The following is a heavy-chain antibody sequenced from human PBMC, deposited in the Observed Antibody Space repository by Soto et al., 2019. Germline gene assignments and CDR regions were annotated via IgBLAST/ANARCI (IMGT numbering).Heavy chain of an antibody. D-gene: IGHD6-13*01. J-gene: IGHJ5*02. CDR1: GGSISSAGYY. CDR2: IYYTGST. Sequence: PSETLSLTCSVSGGSISSAGYYWSWIRQHPGKGLEWIGYIYYTGSTYYNPSLKGRVTFSVDKSKNPFSLQLSCMTASDTAVYYCARSPGSSWCGPYIWFDLWGRGTLVTVSS. CDR3: ARSPGSSWCGPYIWFDL. V-gene: IGHV4-31*03.